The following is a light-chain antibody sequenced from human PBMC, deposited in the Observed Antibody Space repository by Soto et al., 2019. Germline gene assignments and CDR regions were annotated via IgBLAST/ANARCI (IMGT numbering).Light chain of an antibody. V-gene: IGKV3-20*01. CDR3: QQYGSSPRT. CDR2: AAS. CDR1: QTVRNNY. Sequence: EIVLTQSPGTLSLSPGERATLFCRASQTVRNNYLAWYQQRPGQAPRLLIYAASSRATGIPDRFSGSGSGTDFTLTISRLEPEYFAVYYCQQYGSSPRTFGRGTKVDIK. J-gene: IGKJ1*01.